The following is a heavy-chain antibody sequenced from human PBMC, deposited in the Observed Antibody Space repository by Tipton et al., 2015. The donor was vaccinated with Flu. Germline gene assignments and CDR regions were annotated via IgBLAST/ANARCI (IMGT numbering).Heavy chain of an antibody. CDR2: INHSGST. CDR1: GGSFSGYY. Sequence: LRLSCAVYGGSFSGYYWSWIRQPPGKGLEWIGEINHSGSTNYNPSLKSRVTISVDTSKNQFSLKLSSVTAADTAVYYCARHRYSSSSLDSYYYYGMDVWGQGTTVTVSS. D-gene: IGHD6-6*01. CDR3: ARHRYSSSSLDSYYYYGMDV. V-gene: IGHV4-34*01. J-gene: IGHJ6*02.